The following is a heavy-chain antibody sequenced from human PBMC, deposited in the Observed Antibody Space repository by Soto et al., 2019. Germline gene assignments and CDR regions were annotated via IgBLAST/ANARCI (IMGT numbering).Heavy chain of an antibody. CDR3: ARDLDCVSSSCYGRPYYYYGIDV. J-gene: IGHJ6*02. CDR2: ISSTSSYI. CDR1: GFTFSSYD. D-gene: IGHD2-2*01. V-gene: IGHV3-21*01. Sequence: PGGSLRLSCAASGFTFSSYDMNWVRQAPGKGLEWVSSISSTSSYIYYADSVKGRFTISRDNAKNSLYLQMHSLRAEDTAVYYCARDLDCVSSSCYGRPYYYYGIDVWGQGTTVTVSS.